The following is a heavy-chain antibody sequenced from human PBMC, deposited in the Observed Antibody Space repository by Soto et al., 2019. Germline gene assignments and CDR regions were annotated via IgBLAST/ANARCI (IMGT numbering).Heavy chain of an antibody. V-gene: IGHV2-5*02. CDR2: IYWDDDK. Sequence: QITLKESGPTLVKPTQTLTLTCTISGFSLTTGGVGVGWIRQPPGRALEWLALIYWDDDKRYSPSLKSRVTITKDTSKTQVVLKMPNMDPVDTATYYCAHGSFGSGNFNLFDPWGQGTLVTVSS. CDR1: GFSLTTGGVG. J-gene: IGHJ5*02. D-gene: IGHD3-10*01. CDR3: AHGSFGSGNFNLFDP.